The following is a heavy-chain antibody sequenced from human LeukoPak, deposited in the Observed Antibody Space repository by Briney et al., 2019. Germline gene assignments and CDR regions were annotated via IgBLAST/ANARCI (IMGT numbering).Heavy chain of an antibody. CDR1: GGSISSGGYY. D-gene: IGHD4-17*01. CDR3: ARESGRSYGVYSFDY. CDR2: IYYSGST. Sequence: RTSETLSLTCTVSGGSISSGGYYWSWIRQHPGKGLEWIGYIYYSGSTYYNPSLKSRVTISVDTSKNQFSLKLSSVTAADTAVYYCARESGRSYGVYSFDYWGQGTLVTVSS. J-gene: IGHJ4*02. V-gene: IGHV4-31*03.